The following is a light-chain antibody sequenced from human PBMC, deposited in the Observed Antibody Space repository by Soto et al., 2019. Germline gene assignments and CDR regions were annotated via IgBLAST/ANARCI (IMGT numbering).Light chain of an antibody. CDR3: QQRSNWPPWT. J-gene: IGKJ1*01. Sequence: EIVLTQSQATLSLSPGARAALSCRASQSVSSNLAWYQQKPGQAPRLLIYDASNRATGIPARFSGSGSGTDFTLTISSLEPEDFAVYYCQQRSNWPPWTFGQGTKVDIK. V-gene: IGKV3-11*01. CDR2: DAS. CDR1: QSVSSN.